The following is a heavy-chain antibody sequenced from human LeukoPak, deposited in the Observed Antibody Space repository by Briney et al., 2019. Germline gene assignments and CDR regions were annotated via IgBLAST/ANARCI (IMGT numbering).Heavy chain of an antibody. D-gene: IGHD3-22*01. Sequence: PGRSLRLSCTASGFTVSECAYCWVRQGPGKGLEWVGFIRSKAYGGTTEYAASVKGRFTISRDDSKSIAHLEMNSLRTEDTAVYCCTREIYYDSSVYSHASDIWGQGTMVTVSS. CDR1: GFTVSECA. V-gene: IGHV3-49*04. J-gene: IGHJ3*02. CDR3: TREIYYDSSVYSHASDI. CDR2: IRSKAYGGTT.